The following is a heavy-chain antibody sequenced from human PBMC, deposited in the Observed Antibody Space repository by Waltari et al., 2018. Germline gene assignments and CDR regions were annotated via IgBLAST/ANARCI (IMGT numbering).Heavy chain of an antibody. J-gene: IGHJ5*02. CDR3: ARVGYSNYVDHT. Sequence: QVQLQESGPGLVKPSQTLSLTCTVSGGSISSGGYYWSWIRQHPGKGLEWIGYIDYSGSTYYNPALKSRVTLSVDTSKNQFSRKLSSVTAADTAVYYCARVGYSNYVDHTWGQGTLVTVSS. CDR1: GGSISSGGYY. D-gene: IGHD4-4*01. CDR2: IDYSGST. V-gene: IGHV4-31*03.